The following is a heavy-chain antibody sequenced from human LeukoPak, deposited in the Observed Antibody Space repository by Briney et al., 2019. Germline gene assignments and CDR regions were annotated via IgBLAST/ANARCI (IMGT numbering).Heavy chain of an antibody. V-gene: IGHV4-31*03. CDR2: IYYSGST. J-gene: IGHJ4*02. D-gene: IGHD3-3*01. Sequence: SETLSLTCTVSGGSISSGGYYWSRIRQHPGKGLEWIVYIYYSGSTYSNPSLKSRVTISVATSKNQFYLQLSSVTAADTAVYYCARAEREIDCWSGYYFTNPMIDYWGQGTLVTVSS. CDR3: ARAEREIDCWSGYYFTNPMIDY. CDR1: GGSISSGGYY.